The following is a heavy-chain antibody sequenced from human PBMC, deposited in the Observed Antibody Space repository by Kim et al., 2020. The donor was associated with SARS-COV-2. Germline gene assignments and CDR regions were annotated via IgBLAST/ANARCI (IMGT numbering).Heavy chain of an antibody. CDR3: TSDVGDYCAGDCYFRV. V-gene: IGHV3-15*01. Sequence: PAKGRFTIPRQDSKNTLYLQMNSLKTEDTAVYYCTSDVGDYCAGDCYFRVWGQGTTVTVSS. D-gene: IGHD2-21*02. J-gene: IGHJ6*02.